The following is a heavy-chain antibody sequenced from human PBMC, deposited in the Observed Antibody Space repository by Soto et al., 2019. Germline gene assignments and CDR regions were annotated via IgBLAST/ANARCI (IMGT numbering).Heavy chain of an antibody. Sequence: GGSLRLSCAASGFTFSSYSMNWVRQAPGKGLEWVSYISSSSSTIYYADSVKGRFTISRDNAKNSLYLQMNSLRDEDTAVYYCARVGYYYDSSGYYYGYFDLWGRGTLVTVSS. D-gene: IGHD3-22*01. CDR1: GFTFSSYS. CDR2: ISSSSSTI. CDR3: ARVGYYYDSSGYYYGYFDL. J-gene: IGHJ2*01. V-gene: IGHV3-48*02.